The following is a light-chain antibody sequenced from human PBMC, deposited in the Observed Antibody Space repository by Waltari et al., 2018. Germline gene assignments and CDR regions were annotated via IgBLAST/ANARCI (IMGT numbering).Light chain of an antibody. Sequence: SVLTQPPSVSGAPGQTVTIPCIGSSSNIRAAYDVHCYHLLPATAPKLLIFHNFVRPSGVPDRFSASKSGTSASLAISGLQAEDEADYYCQSYDSLSALYVFGTGTKVSVL. J-gene: IGLJ1*01. CDR1: SSNIRAAYD. CDR2: HNF. CDR3: QSYDSLSALYV. V-gene: IGLV1-40*01.